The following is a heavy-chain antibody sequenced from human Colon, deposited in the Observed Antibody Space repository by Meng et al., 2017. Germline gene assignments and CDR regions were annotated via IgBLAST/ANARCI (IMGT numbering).Heavy chain of an antibody. J-gene: IGHJ3*02. CDR2: IYSSGSA. CDR1: SGSISSYY. V-gene: IGHV4-4*07. Sequence: GSLRLSCTVSSGSISSYYWSWIRQPVGKGLELVGRIYSSGSAIYNPSLKGRVTMSVDTSKNEFSLRLSSVTAADTAVYYCAKYLVRGNIIQGHDAFDMWGRGTMVTVSS. CDR3: AKYLVRGNIIQGHDAFDM. D-gene: IGHD3-10*01.